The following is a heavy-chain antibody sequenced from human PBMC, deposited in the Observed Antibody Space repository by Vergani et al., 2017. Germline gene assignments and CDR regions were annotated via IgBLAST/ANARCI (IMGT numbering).Heavy chain of an antibody. CDR3: AGGLVSYYYHNDD. D-gene: IGHD3-22*01. Sequence: QVQLVQSGAEVKKPGASVKVSCKASGYTFTSYDIHWVRQATGQGLEWMGWMNPNSGNTGYAQKFKGRVTMTRNTSISTAYMELSSLRSEDTAVYYCAGGLVSYYYHNDDWGQGTLVTVSS. CDR2: MNPNSGNT. V-gene: IGHV1-8*01. J-gene: IGHJ4*02. CDR1: GYTFTSYD.